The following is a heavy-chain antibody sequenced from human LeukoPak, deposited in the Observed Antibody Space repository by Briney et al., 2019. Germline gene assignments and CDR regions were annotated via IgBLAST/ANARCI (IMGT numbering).Heavy chain of an antibody. CDR3: VRHGTMYYYTSGSPDDAFDI. J-gene: IGHJ3*02. D-gene: IGHD3-10*01. Sequence: SETLSLTCTVSGGSISSYYWSWIRQPAGKGLEWIGSIFYNGNTYYSPSLKSRVTISVDTSKNQFSLKLSSVTAADTAVYYCVRHGTMYYYTSGSPDDAFDIWGQGTMVTVSS. CDR1: GGSISSYY. V-gene: IGHV4-59*05. CDR2: IFYNGNT.